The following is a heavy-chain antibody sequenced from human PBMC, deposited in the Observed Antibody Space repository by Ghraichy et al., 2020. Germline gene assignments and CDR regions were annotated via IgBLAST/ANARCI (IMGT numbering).Heavy chain of an antibody. CDR2: LSYSGST. CDR1: GDSLSSSSYY. J-gene: IGHJ4*02. V-gene: IGHV4-39*01. Sequence: SQTLSLTCTVSGDSLSSSSYYWTWIRQPPEKGLEWIGSLSYSGSTYYNPSLKSRVTISVDTSKNQFSLKVRSVTAADTSVYYCARQDIRALATLGPLYYWGQGTLVTVSS. D-gene: IGHD5-12*01. CDR3: ARQDIRALATLGPLYY.